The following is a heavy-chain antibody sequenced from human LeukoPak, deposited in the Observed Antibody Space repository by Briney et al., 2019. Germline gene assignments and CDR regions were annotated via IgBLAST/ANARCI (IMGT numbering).Heavy chain of an antibody. Sequence: GGSLRLSCAASGFTFSDYYMSWIRQAPGKGLEWVSYISSSGSTIYYADSVKGRFTISRDNAKNSLYLQMNSLRADDTAVYYCTRESTSSWTFDIWGQGTMVTVSS. CDR2: ISSSGSTI. CDR3: TRESTSSWTFDI. D-gene: IGHD6-13*01. V-gene: IGHV3-11*04. J-gene: IGHJ3*02. CDR1: GFTFSDYY.